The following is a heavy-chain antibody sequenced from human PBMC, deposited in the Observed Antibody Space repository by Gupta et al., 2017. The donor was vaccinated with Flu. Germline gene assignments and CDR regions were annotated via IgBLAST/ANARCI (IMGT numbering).Heavy chain of an antibody. J-gene: IGHJ6*02. CDR2: IWYDGSNK. CDR3: ARDLEYSSGWTYYYYYYGMDV. Sequence: ECVAVIWYDGSNKYYADSVKGRFTISRDNSKNTLYLQMNSLRAEYTAVYYCARDLEYSSGWTYYYYYYGMDVWGQGTTVTVSS. V-gene: IGHV3-33*01. D-gene: IGHD6-19*01.